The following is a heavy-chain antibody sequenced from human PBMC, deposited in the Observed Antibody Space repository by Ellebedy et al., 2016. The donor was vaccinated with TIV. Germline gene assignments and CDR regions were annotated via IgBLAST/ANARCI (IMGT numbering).Heavy chain of an antibody. CDR3: ARDSGPSGSPNAFEV. J-gene: IGHJ3*01. Sequence: PGGSLRLSCAASGFTFSIYNMNWVRQAPGKGLEWVSSISSTGYYIYDADSVRGRFTISRDNAKSSLFLQMNSLRAEDTAVYFCARDSGPSGSPNAFEVWGHGTLVTVSS. V-gene: IGHV3-21*01. CDR2: ISSTGYYI. CDR1: GFTFSIYN. D-gene: IGHD1-26*01.